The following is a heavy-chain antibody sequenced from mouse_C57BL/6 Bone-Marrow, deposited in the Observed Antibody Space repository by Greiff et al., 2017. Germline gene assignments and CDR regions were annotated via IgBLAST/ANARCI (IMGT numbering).Heavy chain of an antibody. CDR2: ISNGGGST. CDR3: ARLNGDSPYYFDD. Sequence: DVKLVESGGGLVQPGGSLKLSCAASGFTFSDYYMYWVRQTPEKRLEWVAYISNGGGSTYYPDTVKGRFTISRDTAKNTLYLQMSLLKSEDTAMYYCARLNGDSPYYFDDWGQGTTLTVSS. CDR1: GFTFSDYY. V-gene: IGHV5-12*01. J-gene: IGHJ2*01. D-gene: IGHD2-13*01.